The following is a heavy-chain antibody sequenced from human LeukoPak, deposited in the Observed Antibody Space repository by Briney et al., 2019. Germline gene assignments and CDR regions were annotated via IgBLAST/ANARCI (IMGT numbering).Heavy chain of an antibody. Sequence: SETLSLTCTVSGGSISSGDYYWSWIRQPPGKGLEWIVYIYYSGSTYYNPSLKSRVTISVDTSKNQFSLKLSSVTAADTAVYYCARGLTDSSGYYGSDWGQGTLVTVSS. CDR3: ARGLTDSSGYYGSD. V-gene: IGHV4-30-4*01. CDR1: GGSISSGDYY. J-gene: IGHJ4*02. CDR2: IYYSGST. D-gene: IGHD3-22*01.